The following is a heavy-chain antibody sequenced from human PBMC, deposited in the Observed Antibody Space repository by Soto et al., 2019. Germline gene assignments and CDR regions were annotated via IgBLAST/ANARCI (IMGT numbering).Heavy chain of an antibody. D-gene: IGHD3-22*01. CDR1: GYTFTSYG. J-gene: IGHJ4*02. V-gene: IGHV1-18*01. Sequence: QVQLVQSGAEVKKPGASVKVSCKASGYTFTSYGISWVRQAPGQGLEWMGWISAYNGNTNYAQKLQGRVTMTTDTSTNTAYMELRSLRCYDTAVYYCATDWRITMMVEDLPDRIDYWGQGTLVIFSS. CDR3: ATDWRITMMVEDLPDRIDY. CDR2: ISAYNGNT.